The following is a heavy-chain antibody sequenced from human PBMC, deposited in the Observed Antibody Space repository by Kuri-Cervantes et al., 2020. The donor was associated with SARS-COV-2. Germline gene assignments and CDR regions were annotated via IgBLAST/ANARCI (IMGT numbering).Heavy chain of an antibody. CDR3: ARAYGFLRYIYYMDV. J-gene: IGHJ6*03. CDR1: GYSISSGYY. CDR2: MYHSGST. Sequence: SETLSLTCAVSGYSISSGYYWGWIWQPPVKGLEWIGSMYHSGSTYYNLSLKSRVTISVDTSSKQFSLNLSSVTAADTAVYYCARAYGFLRYIYYMDVWGRGTTVTVSS. D-gene: IGHD4-17*01. V-gene: IGHV4-38-2*01.